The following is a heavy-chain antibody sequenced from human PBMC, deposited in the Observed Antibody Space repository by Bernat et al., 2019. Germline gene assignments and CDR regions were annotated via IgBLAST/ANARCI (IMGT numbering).Heavy chain of an antibody. CDR3: AGAGFGTVSYFYYYMDV. Sequence: QVQLVESGGAVVQPGRSLRLSCAASGFTFGSYGMHWVRQAPGKGLEWVALLLSDGSDEYYADSVKGRFTISRDISKNALYLQMNRLRVEDTAVYFCAGAGFGTVSYFYYYMDVWGKRTTVAVSS. D-gene: IGHD2-8*02. CDR1: GFTFGSYG. V-gene: IGHV3-33*01. CDR2: LLSDGSDE. J-gene: IGHJ6*03.